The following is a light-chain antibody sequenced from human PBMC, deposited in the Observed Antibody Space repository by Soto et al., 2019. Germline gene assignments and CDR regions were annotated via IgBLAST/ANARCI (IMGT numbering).Light chain of an antibody. CDR3: QQYDSYWT. CDR2: DAS. Sequence: DIQMTQSPSTLSASVGDRVTITCRASQSMTSRLAWYQQKPGKAPKLLIYDASSLESGVPSSFSGSGSGTEFPLTITSLQPDDFATYYCQQYDSYWTFGQGTKVEIK. J-gene: IGKJ1*01. V-gene: IGKV1-5*01. CDR1: QSMTSR.